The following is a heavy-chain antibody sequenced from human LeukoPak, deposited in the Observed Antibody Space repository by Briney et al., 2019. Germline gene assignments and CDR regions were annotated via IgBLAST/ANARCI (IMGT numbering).Heavy chain of an antibody. V-gene: IGHV4-61*02. CDR3: ARGYYGVLRVYYYYGMDV. D-gene: IGHD4-17*01. J-gene: IGHJ6*02. CDR2: IYTSGST. CDR1: GGSISSGSYY. Sequence: SETLSLTCTVSGGSISSGSYYWSWIRQLAGKGLEWIGRIYTSGSTNYNPSLKSRVTISVDTSKNQLSLKLSSVTAADTAVYYCARGYYGVLRVYYYYGMDVWGQGTTVTVSS.